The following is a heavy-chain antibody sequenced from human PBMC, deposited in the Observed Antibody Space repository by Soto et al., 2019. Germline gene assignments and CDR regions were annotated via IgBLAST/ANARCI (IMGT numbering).Heavy chain of an antibody. CDR3: ARRLILYCSGGSCYSGDDAFDI. V-gene: IGHV4-39*01. D-gene: IGHD2-15*01. Sequence: QLQLQESGPGLVKPSETLSLTCTVSGGSITSTTYYWGWIRQPPGKGLEWIGSFYYSGSTYCNPSLKSRVTISVDTSKNQFALKLSSVTAADTAVYYCARRLILYCSGGSCYSGDDAFDIWGQGTMVTVFS. J-gene: IGHJ3*02. CDR1: GGSITSTTYY. CDR2: FYYSGST.